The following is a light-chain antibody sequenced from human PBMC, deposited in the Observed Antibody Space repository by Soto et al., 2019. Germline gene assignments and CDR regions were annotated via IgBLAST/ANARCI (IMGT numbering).Light chain of an antibody. V-gene: IGKV1-5*01. CDR1: QSISSW. J-gene: IGKJ3*01. CDR3: QQYNSYSIT. Sequence: DIQMTQSPSTLSASVGDRVTITCRASQSISSWLAWYQQKPGKAPKLLIYDASSLESGVPSRFSGSGSGTEFTLTISSLQPDDFATYYCQQYNSYSITFGPGTMWISN. CDR2: DAS.